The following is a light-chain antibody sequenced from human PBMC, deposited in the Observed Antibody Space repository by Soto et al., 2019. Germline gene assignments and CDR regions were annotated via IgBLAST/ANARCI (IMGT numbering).Light chain of an antibody. V-gene: IGKV3D-20*02. CDR1: QSVSSSY. CDR2: DAS. CDR3: QQRSNCL. Sequence: EIVLTQSPGTLSLSPGERATLSCRASQSVSSSYLAWCQQKPGQAPRLLIYDASNRATGIPARFSGSGSGTDFTLTISSLEPEDFAVYYCQQRSNCLFGQGTRLEIK. J-gene: IGKJ5*01.